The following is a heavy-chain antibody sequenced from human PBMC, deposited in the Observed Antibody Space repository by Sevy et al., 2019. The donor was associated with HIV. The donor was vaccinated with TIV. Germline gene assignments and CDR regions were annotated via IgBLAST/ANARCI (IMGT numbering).Heavy chain of an antibody. CDR3: SRQNGDYEFAFYY. CDR2: ISATGGST. Sequence: GGSLRLSCAASGFTFSLYAMNWVRQAPGKGLEWVSAISATGGSTHYADSVKGRFTASRDNSKNTVSLQMNSLRPEDTAVYYCSRQNGDYEFAFYYWGQGTLLTVSS. D-gene: IGHD4-17*01. J-gene: IGHJ4*02. V-gene: IGHV3-23*01. CDR1: GFTFSLYA.